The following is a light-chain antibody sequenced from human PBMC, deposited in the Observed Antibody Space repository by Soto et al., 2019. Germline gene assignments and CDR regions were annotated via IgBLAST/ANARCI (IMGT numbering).Light chain of an antibody. Sequence: SYELTQPPSVSVAPGQTARISCGGNNIGSKSVHWYQQKPGQAPVLVVYSDSDRPSGIPERFSGSNSGNTATLTISRVGAGDEADYYCQVWDSTSDHRGVFGGGTTLTVL. CDR2: SDS. CDR3: QVWDSTSDHRGV. V-gene: IGLV3-21*02. CDR1: NIGSKS. J-gene: IGLJ3*02.